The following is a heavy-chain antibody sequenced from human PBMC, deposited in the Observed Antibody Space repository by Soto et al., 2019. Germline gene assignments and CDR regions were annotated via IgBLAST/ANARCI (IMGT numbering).Heavy chain of an antibody. CDR1: GFTFSSYA. J-gene: IGHJ4*02. Sequence: GGSLRLSCAASGFTFSSYAMSWVRQAPGKGLEWVSAISGSGGSKYYADSVKGRFTISRDNSKNTLYLQMNSLRAEDTAVYYCAKDAPRYCSGGSCYGTDYWGQGTLVTVSS. CDR2: ISGSGGSK. V-gene: IGHV3-23*01. D-gene: IGHD2-15*01. CDR3: AKDAPRYCSGGSCYGTDY.